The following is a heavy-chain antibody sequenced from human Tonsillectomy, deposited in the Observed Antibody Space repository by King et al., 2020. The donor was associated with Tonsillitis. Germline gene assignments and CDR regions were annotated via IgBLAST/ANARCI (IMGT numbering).Heavy chain of an antibody. CDR2: ISYDGSNE. Sequence: VQLVESGGGVVQPGRSLRLSCAASGFSFSSYAMHWVRQAPGKGLEWVAVISYDGSNEYHADSVKGRFIISRDNSKNTLYLQMNSLRVDDTAVYYCARKVAAADFDYWGQGTLVTVSS. CDR3: ARKVAAADFDY. D-gene: IGHD6-13*01. CDR1: GFSFSSYA. V-gene: IGHV3-30-3*01. J-gene: IGHJ4*02.